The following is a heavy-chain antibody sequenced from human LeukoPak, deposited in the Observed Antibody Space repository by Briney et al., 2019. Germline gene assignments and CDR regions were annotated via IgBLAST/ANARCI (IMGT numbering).Heavy chain of an antibody. J-gene: IGHJ4*02. CDR2: TYYTGST. D-gene: IGHD6-19*01. CDR3: ARSLMDGSGWAIDY. CDR1: GVSITSGDYY. V-gene: IGHV4-30-4*01. Sequence: PSQTLSLTCTVSGVSITSGDYYWSWIRQPPGKGLEWIGYTYYTGSTYYNPSLKSRVTISVDTSKNQFSLKLNSVTAADTAVYYCARSLMDGSGWAIDYWGQGTLVTVSS.